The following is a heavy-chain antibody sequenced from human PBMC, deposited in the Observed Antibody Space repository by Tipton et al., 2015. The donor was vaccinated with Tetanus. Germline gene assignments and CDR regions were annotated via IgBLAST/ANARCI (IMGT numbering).Heavy chain of an antibody. Sequence: GLVKPSETLSVTCTVSGGSVRGGDFRWNWIRQPPGKGLEWLAYVSNSGRTNSNYDLRDRITISQDKSKTQFSLKLTSGTAADTAVYYCARANYESARKGPFDSWGQGILVIVSS. V-gene: IGHV4-61*08. CDR2: VSNSGRT. D-gene: IGHD3-3*01. CDR3: ARANYESARKGPFDS. J-gene: IGHJ4*02. CDR1: GGSVRGGDFR.